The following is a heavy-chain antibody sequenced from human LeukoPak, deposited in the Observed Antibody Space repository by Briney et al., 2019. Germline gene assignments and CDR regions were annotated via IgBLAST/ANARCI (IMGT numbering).Heavy chain of an antibody. J-gene: IGHJ4*02. CDR2: ISSSSSYI. CDR3: ARDERYDFWSGYLYYFDY. Sequence: GGSLRLSCAASGFTFSSYTMNWVRQTPGKGLEWVSSISSSSSYIYYADSVKGRFTISRDKDKNSLYLQMNSLRAEDTAVYYCARDERYDFWSGYLYYFDYWGQGTLVTVSS. CDR1: GFTFSSYT. V-gene: IGHV3-21*01. D-gene: IGHD3-3*01.